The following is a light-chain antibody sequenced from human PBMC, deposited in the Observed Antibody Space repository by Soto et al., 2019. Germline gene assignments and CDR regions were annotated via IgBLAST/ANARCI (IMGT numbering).Light chain of an antibody. Sequence: EIVLTQSPGTLSLSPGERATLSCRASQSVSRNLAWYQQKPGRAPRLLIYGASSRATGIPDRFSGSGSGTDFTLTISRLEPEDFAVYYCQQYGSSPRAFGGGTKVDIK. V-gene: IGKV3-20*01. CDR2: GAS. CDR3: QQYGSSPRA. CDR1: QSVSRN. J-gene: IGKJ4*01.